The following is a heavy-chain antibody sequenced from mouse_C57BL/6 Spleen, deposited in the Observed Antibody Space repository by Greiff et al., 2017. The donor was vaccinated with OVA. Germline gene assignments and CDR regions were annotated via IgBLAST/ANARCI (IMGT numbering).Heavy chain of an antibody. Sequence: EVQLVESGGGLVQPGGSLSLSCAASGFTFTDYYMSWVRQPPGKALEWLGFIRNKANGYTTEYSASVKGRFTISRDNSQSILYLQMNALRAKDSATYFCASLHYHDRSYHYIDHWGQGTTLTVSS. V-gene: IGHV7-3*01. D-gene: IGHD1-1*01. CDR2: IRNKANGYTT. CDR1: GFTFTDYY. CDR3: ASLHYHDRSYHYIDH. J-gene: IGHJ2*01.